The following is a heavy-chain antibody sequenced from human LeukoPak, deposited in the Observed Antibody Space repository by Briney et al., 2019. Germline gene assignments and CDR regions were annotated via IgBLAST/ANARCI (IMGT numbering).Heavy chain of an antibody. CDR1: GGSISSYY. Sequence: SETLSLTCTVSGGSISSYYWSWIRQPPGKGLEWIGYIYYSGSTNYNPSLKSRVTILVDTSKNQFSLKLSSVTAADTAVYYCARAEETSSGWATWGQGTLVTVSS. V-gene: IGHV4-59*01. CDR3: ARAEETSSGWAT. D-gene: IGHD6-19*01. J-gene: IGHJ4*02. CDR2: IYYSGST.